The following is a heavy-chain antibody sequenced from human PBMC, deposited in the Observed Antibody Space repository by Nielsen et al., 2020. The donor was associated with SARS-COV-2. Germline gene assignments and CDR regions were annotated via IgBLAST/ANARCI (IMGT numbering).Heavy chain of an antibody. Sequence: SETLSLTCTVSGGSISSSSYYWGWIRQPPGKGLEWIGSIYYSGSTYYNPSLKSRVTISVDTSKNQFSLKLSSVTAADTAVYYCARDTAATSTDWFDPWGQGTLVTVSS. CDR2: IYYSGST. CDR1: GGSISSSSYY. V-gene: IGHV4-39*07. D-gene: IGHD3-3*02. J-gene: IGHJ5*02. CDR3: ARDTAATSTDWFDP.